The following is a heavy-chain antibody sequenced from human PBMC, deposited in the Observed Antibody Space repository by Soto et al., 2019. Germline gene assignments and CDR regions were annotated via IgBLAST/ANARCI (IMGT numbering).Heavy chain of an antibody. Sequence: GGSLRLSCAASGFSFVNYAMNWVRQAPGKGLEWVSAISGSGGSTYYADSVKGRFTISRDNSKNTLYLQMNSLRAEDTAVYYCAKADSSSWLGYFQHWGQGTLVTVSS. CDR2: ISGSGGST. CDR1: GFSFVNYA. D-gene: IGHD6-13*01. J-gene: IGHJ1*01. CDR3: AKADSSSWLGYFQH. V-gene: IGHV3-23*01.